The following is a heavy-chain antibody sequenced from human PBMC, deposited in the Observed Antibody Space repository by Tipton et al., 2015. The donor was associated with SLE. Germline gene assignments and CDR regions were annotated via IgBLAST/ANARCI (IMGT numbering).Heavy chain of an antibody. CDR3: AKVSIKVRGLNYYHVDV. CDR2: IWHDGSKE. V-gene: IGHV3-33*06. D-gene: IGHD3-10*01. J-gene: IGHJ6*04. Sequence: RSLRLSCAASGFIFSNYGMFWVRQAPGKGLEWVATIWHDGSKEYYVDSVKGRFTISRDNSKNTLYLQMNSLRAEDTAVYYCAKVSIKVRGLNYYHVDVWGKGTTVSVSS. CDR1: GFIFSNYG.